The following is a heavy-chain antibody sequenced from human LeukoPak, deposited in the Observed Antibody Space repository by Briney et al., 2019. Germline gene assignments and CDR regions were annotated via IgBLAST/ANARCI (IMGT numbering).Heavy chain of an antibody. CDR1: GFTFDDYA. V-gene: IGHV3-30*04. CDR2: ISYDGFKK. CDR3: ARDHPLI. D-gene: IGHD3-16*01. Sequence: GRSLRLSCAVSGFTFDDYAMHWVRQAPGKGLEWVAVISYDGFKKYYADSVKGRFTISRDNSKNTLYLQMNSLRGEDTAIYYCARDHPLIWGHGTLVTVSS. J-gene: IGHJ4*01.